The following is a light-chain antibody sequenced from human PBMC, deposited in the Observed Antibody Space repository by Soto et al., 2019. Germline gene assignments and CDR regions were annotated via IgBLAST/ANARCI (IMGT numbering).Light chain of an antibody. Sequence: DIQLTQSPSSLSASVGDRVTLTCRASQSVTTYLNWYQQKPGKAPKLLISAASSLRDGVPSRFSGSGSGTVFTLTINTLHPEDFAPYYCQQSFSDPPLSFGGGTRVEVK. CDR2: AAS. CDR1: QSVTTY. CDR3: QQSFSDPPLS. V-gene: IGKV1-39*01. J-gene: IGKJ4*01.